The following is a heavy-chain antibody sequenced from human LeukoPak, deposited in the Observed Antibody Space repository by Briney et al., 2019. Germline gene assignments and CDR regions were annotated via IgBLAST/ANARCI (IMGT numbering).Heavy chain of an antibody. V-gene: IGHV4-30-4*08. CDR1: GGSISSGDYY. Sequence: PSETLSLTCTVSGGSISSGDYYWSWIRQPPGKGLEWIGYIYYSGSTYYDPSLKSRVTISVDTSKNQFSLKLSSVTAADTAVYYCARETRFGEHITWGQGTLVTVSS. CDR3: ARETRFGEHIT. D-gene: IGHD3-10*01. CDR2: IYYSGST. J-gene: IGHJ5*02.